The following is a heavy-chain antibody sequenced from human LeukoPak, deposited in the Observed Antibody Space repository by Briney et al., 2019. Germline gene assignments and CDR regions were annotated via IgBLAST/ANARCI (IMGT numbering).Heavy chain of an antibody. V-gene: IGHV4-34*01. CDR1: GEPFNGYY. CDR2: INHSGST. CDR3: AREGFEYCSSTSCSNWFDP. D-gene: IGHD2-2*01. J-gene: IGHJ5*02. Sequence: SETLSLTCAVYGEPFNGYYWNWIRQSPGKGLEWIGEINHSGSTNYNPSLKSRVTISVDTSKNQFSLKLSSVTAADTAVYYCAREGFEYCSSTSCSNWFDPWGQGTLVTVS.